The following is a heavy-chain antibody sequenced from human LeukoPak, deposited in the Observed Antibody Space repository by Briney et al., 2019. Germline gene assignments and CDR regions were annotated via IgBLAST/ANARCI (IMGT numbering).Heavy chain of an antibody. CDR2: IYYSGST. V-gene: IGHV4-39*07. CDR1: GGSISSSSYY. CDR3: AREDCSSTSCYYHYGMDV. J-gene: IGHJ6*02. Sequence: ASETLSLTCTVSGGSISSSSYYWGWIRQPPGKGLEWIGSIYYSGSTYYNPSLKSRVTISVDTSKNQFSLKLSSVTAADTAVYYCAREDCSSTSCYYHYGMDVWGQGTTVTVSS. D-gene: IGHD2-2*01.